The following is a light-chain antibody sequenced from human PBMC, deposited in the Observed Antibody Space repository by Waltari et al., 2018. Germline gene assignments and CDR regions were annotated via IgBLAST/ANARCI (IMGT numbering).Light chain of an antibody. Sequence: IQMTQSPSSLSASVGDRVTITCRARPGIVNYLAWYQQKPGKVPRLLISSASTLQSGVPSRFSGSGSGTEFTLTIAGLQPEDVATYYCQKYNAAPLIFGGGPRWRSN. V-gene: IGKV1-27*01. CDR1: PGIVNY. CDR3: QKYNAAPLI. J-gene: IGKJ4*01. CDR2: SAS.